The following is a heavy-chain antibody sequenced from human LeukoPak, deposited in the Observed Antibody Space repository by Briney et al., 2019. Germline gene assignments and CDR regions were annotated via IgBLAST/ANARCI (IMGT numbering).Heavy chain of an antibody. CDR3: AGQAAYGSGSGEFWFDP. J-gene: IGHJ5*02. V-gene: IGHV4-59*08. Sequence: TSETLSLTCTVSGASINNYYWSWIRQPPGKGLEWIGYIYYSGTTTYNPSLKSRVTMSLDTSKNQFSLRLTSVTAADTAVYYCAGQAAYGSGSGEFWFDPWGQGTLVTVSS. CDR2: IYYSGTT. CDR1: GASINNYY. D-gene: IGHD3-10*01.